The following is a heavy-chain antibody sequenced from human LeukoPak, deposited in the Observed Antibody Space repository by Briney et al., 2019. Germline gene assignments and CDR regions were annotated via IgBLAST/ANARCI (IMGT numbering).Heavy chain of an antibody. V-gene: IGHV4-30-4*07. D-gene: IGHD2-21*02. J-gene: IGHJ4*02. CDR3: ARGGGPAYCGGDCHRHFDY. Sequence: SETLSLTCAVSGGSISSGGYSWNWIRQPPGKGLEWIGYIYYSGSTSYNPSLKSRITMSVDTSKNQFSLKLTSVTAADAAVYYCARGGGPAYCGGDCHRHFDYWGQGTLVTVSS. CDR2: IYYSGST. CDR1: GGSISSGGYS.